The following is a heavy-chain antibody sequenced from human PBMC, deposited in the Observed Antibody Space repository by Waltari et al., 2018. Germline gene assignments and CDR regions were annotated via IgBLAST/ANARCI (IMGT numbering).Heavy chain of an antibody. CDR1: GFIFSTYW. V-gene: IGHV3-74*01. CDR3: AKEGVGHTSGYYCDF. D-gene: IGHD3-22*01. J-gene: IGHJ4*02. Sequence: EVQLVESGGGLVQPGGSLRLSCVASGFIFSTYWMDWVRPATGKGLVWVSRINSDGSSTTYADSVKGQFTISRDNSKNTVYLQMSSLRAEDTAVYFCAKEGVGHTSGYYCDFWGQGTLVTVSS. CDR2: INSDGSST.